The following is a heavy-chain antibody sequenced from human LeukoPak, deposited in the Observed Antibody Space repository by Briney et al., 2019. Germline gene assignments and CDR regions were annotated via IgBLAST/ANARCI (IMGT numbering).Heavy chain of an antibody. CDR2: ISSSSSTI. Sequence: PGGSLRLSCAASGFTFSSYSMNWVRQAPGKGLEWVSYISSSSSTIYYADSVKGRFTISRDNAKNSLYLQMNSLRAEDTAVYYCARSGSSGYYFTWFDPWGQGTLVTVSS. CDR3: ARSGSSGYYFTWFDP. J-gene: IGHJ5*02. CDR1: GFTFSSYS. D-gene: IGHD3-22*01. V-gene: IGHV3-48*01.